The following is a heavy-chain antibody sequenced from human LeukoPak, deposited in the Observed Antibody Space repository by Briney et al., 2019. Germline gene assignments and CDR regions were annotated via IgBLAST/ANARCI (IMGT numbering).Heavy chain of an antibody. J-gene: IGHJ4*02. CDR3: AASFGVVIIWVY. CDR1: GFTFSSYT. V-gene: IGHV3-21*01. Sequence: GGSLRLSCAASGFTFSSYTMNWVRQAPGKGLEWVSSISSSSSYIYYADSVKGRFTISRDNAKNSLYLQMNSLRAEDTAVYYCAASFGVVIIWVYWGQGTLVTVSS. D-gene: IGHD3-3*01. CDR2: ISSSSSYI.